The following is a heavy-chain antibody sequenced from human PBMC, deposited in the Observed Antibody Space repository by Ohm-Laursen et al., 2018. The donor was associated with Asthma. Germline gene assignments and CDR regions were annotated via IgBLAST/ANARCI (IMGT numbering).Heavy chain of an antibody. V-gene: IGHV3-53*01. CDR1: GFTVSSNY. CDR3: ARGYSSSWTFGY. Sequence: SLRLSCSASGFTVSSNYMSWVRQAPGKGLEWVSVIYSGGSTYYADSVKGRFTISRDNSKNTLYLQMNSLRAEDTAVYYCARGYSSSWTFGYWGQGTLVTVSS. J-gene: IGHJ4*02. CDR2: IYSGGST. D-gene: IGHD6-13*01.